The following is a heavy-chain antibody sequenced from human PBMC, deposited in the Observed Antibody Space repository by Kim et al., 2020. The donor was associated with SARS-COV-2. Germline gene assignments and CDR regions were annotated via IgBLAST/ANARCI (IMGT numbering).Heavy chain of an antibody. J-gene: IGHJ6*03. CDR2: ISSDGINT. CDR1: GFPFSSYT. D-gene: IGHD2-15*01. V-gene: IGHV3-30-3*01. Sequence: GGSLRLSCAASGFPFSSYTVHWVRQAPGEGLEWVALISSDGINTFYADSVKGRFTISRDNSKSTLFLQMNSLTTDDTAVYYCAKTPVPCGGGNCYSYYYYYYMDVWGKGATVTVSS. CDR3: AKTPVPCGGGNCYSYYYYYYMDV.